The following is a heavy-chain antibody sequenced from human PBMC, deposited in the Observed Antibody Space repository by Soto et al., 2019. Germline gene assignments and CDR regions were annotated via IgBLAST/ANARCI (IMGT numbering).Heavy chain of an antibody. CDR2: ISYSGTT. Sequence: SETLSVTCTVSGGSLSSYYWSWIRRPPGMGLEWIASISYSGTTNYNSSLKSRVTISIDTSKNQFSLKFNSVTAADTAVYYCARVPDRWGQGTLVTVSS. V-gene: IGHV4-59*01. D-gene: IGHD2-2*01. CDR1: GGSLSSYY. CDR3: ARVPDR. J-gene: IGHJ5*02.